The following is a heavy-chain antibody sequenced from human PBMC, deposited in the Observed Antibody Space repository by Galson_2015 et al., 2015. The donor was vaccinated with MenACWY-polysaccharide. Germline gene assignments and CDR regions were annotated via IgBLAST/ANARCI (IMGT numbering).Heavy chain of an antibody. CDR1: GGTFSSYA. J-gene: IGHJ6*02. CDR3: ARGGFGDYATNGNLLYYYYYYGMDV. V-gene: IGHV1-69*13. CDR2: IIPIFGTA. D-gene: IGHD4-17*01. Sequence: SVKVSCKASGGTFSSYAISWVRQAPGQGLEWMGGIIPIFGTANYAQKFQGRVTITADESTSTAYMELSSLRSEDTAVYYCARGGFGDYATNGNLLYYYYYYGMDVWGQGTTVTVSS.